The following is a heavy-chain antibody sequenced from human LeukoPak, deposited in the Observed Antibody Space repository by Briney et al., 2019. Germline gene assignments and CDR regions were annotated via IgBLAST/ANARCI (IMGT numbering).Heavy chain of an antibody. D-gene: IGHD3-10*01. V-gene: IGHV4-4*02. CDR2: IYHSGST. J-gene: IGHJ3*01. CDR1: GGSLSSNNG. Sequence: SGTLSLTCEGSGGSLSSNNGWSWVREPPGRGREGSGEIYHSGSTHYNPALESRVTISVGKSKYQFSRTLSSVTAADTAADYIPRGFYGSGSYSSPGFHAFDVWGQGTMVTVSS. CDR3: PRGFYGSGSYSSPGFHAFDV.